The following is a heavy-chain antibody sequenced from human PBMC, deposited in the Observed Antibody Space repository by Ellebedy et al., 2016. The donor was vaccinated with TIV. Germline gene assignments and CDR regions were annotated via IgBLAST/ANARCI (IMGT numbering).Heavy chain of an antibody. D-gene: IGHD5-18*01. J-gene: IGHJ4*02. CDR3: ARYLASAMDH. CDR1: GGSISNTTYH. V-gene: IGHV4-39*01. CDR2: IYYSGST. Sequence: MPSETLSLTCTVSGGSISNTTYHWGWIRQPPGKGLEWIGSIYYSGSTYYIPSLKSRVTISVDTSKNQFSLRLSSVTAADTAVYYCARYLASAMDHWGQGTLVTVSS.